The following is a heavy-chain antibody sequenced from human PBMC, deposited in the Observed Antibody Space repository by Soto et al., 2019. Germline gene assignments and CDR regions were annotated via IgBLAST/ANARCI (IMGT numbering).Heavy chain of an antibody. V-gene: IGHV1-24*01. CDR2: FDPEDGET. Sequence: ASVKVSFKVSGNSLTALSVHWVRRAPGKGLEWMGGFDPEDGETIYALNFRGRVTMTEDTSTDTAYMELSGLRSDDTAVYYCAAGPARSDWFDPWGQGTLVTVSS. J-gene: IGHJ5*02. CDR3: AAGPARSDWFDP. CDR1: GNSLTALS.